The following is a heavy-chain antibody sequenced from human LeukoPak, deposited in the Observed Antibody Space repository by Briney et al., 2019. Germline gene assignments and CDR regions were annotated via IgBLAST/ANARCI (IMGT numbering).Heavy chain of an antibody. CDR2: VTGRGDT. CDR1: GFTFSNYA. D-gene: IGHD6-19*01. CDR3: AKGNDLAQWVVFES. J-gene: IGHJ4*02. Sequence: GGSLRLSCAASGFTFSNYAMTWVRQAPGKELEWVSTVTGRGDTYYADSVRGRFDIPRDNSQHTVYLRMNSLRADDTALYYCAKGNDLAQWVVFESWGQGTLVTVSS. V-gene: IGHV3-23*01.